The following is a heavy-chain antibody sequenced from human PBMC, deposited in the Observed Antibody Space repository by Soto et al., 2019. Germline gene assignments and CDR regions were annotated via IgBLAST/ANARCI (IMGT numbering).Heavy chain of an antibody. CDR1: GYTFTSYY. D-gene: IGHD4-17*01. V-gene: IGHV1-46*03. CDR3: ARDAHGDYDYYYYYYMDV. Sequence: QVQLVQSGAEVKKPGASVKVSCKASGYTFTSYYIHWVRQAPGQGLEWMGIINPSGGSANDAQKFQGRVTLTRDTSTSTVYMELSSLRSEDTAVYYCARDAHGDYDYYYYYYMDVWGKGTTVTVSS. J-gene: IGHJ6*03. CDR2: INPSGGSA.